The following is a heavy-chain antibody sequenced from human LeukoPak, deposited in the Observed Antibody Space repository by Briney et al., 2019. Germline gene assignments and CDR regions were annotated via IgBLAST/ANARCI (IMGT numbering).Heavy chain of an antibody. D-gene: IGHD3-10*01. CDR1: GYTFTSYV. CDR2: INPSSENT. J-gene: IGHJ1*01. CDR3: ARGYYGSGSYSEYFQY. Sequence: ASVKVSCKASGYTFTSYVMHWVRHAPGQGLEYMGVINPSSENTSYTQRFRGRVTMTRDTSTSTVYMQLSSLRSEDTAVYYCARGYYGSGSYSEYFQYWGQGTLVTVSS. V-gene: IGHV1-46*01.